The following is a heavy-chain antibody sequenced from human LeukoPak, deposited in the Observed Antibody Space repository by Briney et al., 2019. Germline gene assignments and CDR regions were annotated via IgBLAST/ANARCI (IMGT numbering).Heavy chain of an antibody. CDR2: ISGSGGNT. J-gene: IGHJ5*02. D-gene: IGHD4-17*01. CDR1: GFTFSSYA. CDR3: AKDWRGIHSTVTTNWFDP. Sequence: PGGSLRLSCATSGFTFSSYAMSWVRQAPGKGLEWVSSISGSGGNTYYADSVKGRFTISRDYSKDTLYLQMNSLRAEDTAVYYCAKDWRGIHSTVTTNWFDPWGQGTLVTVSS. V-gene: IGHV3-23*01.